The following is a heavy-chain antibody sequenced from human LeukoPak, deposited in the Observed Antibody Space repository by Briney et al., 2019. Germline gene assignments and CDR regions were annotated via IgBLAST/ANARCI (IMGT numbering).Heavy chain of an antibody. CDR2: MNPNSGNT. V-gene: IGHV1-8*02. CDR3: ARGNRMVGGSDY. J-gene: IGHJ4*02. CDR1: GYTFTSYG. D-gene: IGHD2-15*01. Sequence: ASVKVSCKASGYTFTSYGISWVRQAPGQGLEWMGWMNPNSGNTGYAQKFQGRVTMTRNTSISTAYMELSSLRSEDTAVYYCARGNRMVGGSDYWGQGTLVTVSS.